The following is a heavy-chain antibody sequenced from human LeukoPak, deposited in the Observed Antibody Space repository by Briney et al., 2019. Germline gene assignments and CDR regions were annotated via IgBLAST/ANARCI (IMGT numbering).Heavy chain of an antibody. Sequence: GGSLRLSCAASGFTFSSYGMHWVRQALGKGLEWVAFIRYDGSNKYYADSVKGRFTISRDNSKNTLYLQMNSLRAEDTAVYYCASLTFFHYYYMDVWGKGTTVTVSS. D-gene: IGHD3-3*01. CDR1: GFTFSSYG. J-gene: IGHJ6*03. CDR3: ASLTFFHYYYMDV. V-gene: IGHV3-30*02. CDR2: IRYDGSNK.